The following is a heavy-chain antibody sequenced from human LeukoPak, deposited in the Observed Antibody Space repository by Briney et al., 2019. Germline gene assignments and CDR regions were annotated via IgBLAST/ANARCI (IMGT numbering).Heavy chain of an antibody. V-gene: IGHV4-59*01. CDR1: GGSISSYY. J-gene: IGHJ4*02. CDR3: ARGGGYYYDTDY. CDR2: IYYSGST. D-gene: IGHD3-22*01. Sequence: SSETLSLTCTVSGGSISSYYWSWIRQPPGKGLEWIGYIYYSGSTNYNPSLKSRVTISVDTSKNQFSLKLSSVTAADTAVYYCARGGGYYYDTDYWGQGTLVTVSS.